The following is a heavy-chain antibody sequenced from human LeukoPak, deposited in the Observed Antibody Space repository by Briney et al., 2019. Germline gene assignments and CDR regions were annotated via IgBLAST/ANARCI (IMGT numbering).Heavy chain of an antibody. CDR3: AKPSNSKQWLVQRRGNYFDY. CDR2: ISYDGSNK. CDR1: GFTFSSYG. J-gene: IGHJ4*02. D-gene: IGHD6-19*01. V-gene: IGHV3-30*18. Sequence: LRLSCAASGFTFSSYGMHWVRQAPGKGLEWVAVISYDGSNKYYADSVKGRFTISRDNSKNTLYLQMNSLRAEDTAVYYCAKPSNSKQWLVQRRGNYFDYWGQGTLVTVSS.